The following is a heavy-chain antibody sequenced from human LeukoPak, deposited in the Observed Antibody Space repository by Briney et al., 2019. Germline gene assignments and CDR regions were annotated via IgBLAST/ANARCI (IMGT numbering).Heavy chain of an antibody. CDR2: ISGSGGST. CDR1: GFTFSSYA. Sequence: GGFLRLSCAASGFTFSSYAMSWVRQAPGKGLEWVSAISGSGGSTYYADSVKGRFTISRDNSKNTLYLQMNSLRAEDTAVYYCAKARSQYSGYATPFDYWGQGTLVTVSS. V-gene: IGHV3-23*01. D-gene: IGHD5-12*01. J-gene: IGHJ4*02. CDR3: AKARSQYSGYATPFDY.